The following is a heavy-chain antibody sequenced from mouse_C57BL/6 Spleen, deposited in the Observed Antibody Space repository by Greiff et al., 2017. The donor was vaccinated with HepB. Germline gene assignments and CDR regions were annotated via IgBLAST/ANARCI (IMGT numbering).Heavy chain of an antibody. CDR2: ISSGGSYT. V-gene: IGHV5-6*02. J-gene: IGHJ2*01. CDR3: ARRLGQGGYFDY. CDR1: GFTFSSYG. Sequence: EVMLVESGGDLVKPGGSLKLSCAASGFTFSSYGMSWVRQTPDKRLEWVATISSGGSYTYYPDSVKGRFTISRDNAKNTLYLQMSSLKSEDTAMYYCARRLGQGGYFDYWGQGTTLTVSS. D-gene: IGHD3-3*01.